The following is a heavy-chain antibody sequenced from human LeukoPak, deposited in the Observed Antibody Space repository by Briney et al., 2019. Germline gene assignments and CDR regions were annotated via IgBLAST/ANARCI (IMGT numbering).Heavy chain of an antibody. CDR1: GGSISSYY. D-gene: IGHD6-13*01. CDR2: IYYSGST. CDR3: ARDPAAGLDY. Sequence: SETLSLTCTVSGGSISSYYWSWIRQPPGKGLECIWYIYYSGSTNYNPSLKSRVTISVDTSKNQFSLKLSSVTAADTAVYYCARDPAAGLDYWGQGTLVTVSS. J-gene: IGHJ4*02. V-gene: IGHV4-59*01.